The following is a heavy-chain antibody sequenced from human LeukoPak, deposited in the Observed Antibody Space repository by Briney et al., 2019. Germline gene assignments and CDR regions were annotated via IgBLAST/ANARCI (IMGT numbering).Heavy chain of an antibody. J-gene: IGHJ3*02. CDR1: GLTFSSYA. CDR3: AKDPGCSSTSCYKDGAFDI. Sequence: PGGSLRLSSAASGLTFSSYAMSWVRQAPGKGLEWVSDISGSGGGTYYADSVKGRFTISRENSKNTLYLQMNSLRAEDTAVYYCAKDPGCSSTSCYKDGAFDIWGQGTMITVSS. D-gene: IGHD2-2*02. CDR2: ISGSGGGT. V-gene: IGHV3-23*01.